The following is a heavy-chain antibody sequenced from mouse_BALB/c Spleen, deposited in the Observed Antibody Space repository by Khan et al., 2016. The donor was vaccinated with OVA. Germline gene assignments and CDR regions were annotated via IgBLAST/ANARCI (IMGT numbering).Heavy chain of an antibody. CDR3: ARGGSAGPAWFDY. J-gene: IGHJ3*01. Sequence: EVQLQESGPGLVKPSQSLSLTCSVTGYSITSGYFWNWIRQFPGNNLEWLGYIRYDCDSNNNPFLKNRISITRAPSKNQFFLKLNSVTPEATATYYGARGGSAGPAWFDYWGQGTLVTVSA. CDR1: GYSITSGYF. V-gene: IGHV3-6*02. CDR2: IRYDCDS. D-gene: IGHD3-1*01.